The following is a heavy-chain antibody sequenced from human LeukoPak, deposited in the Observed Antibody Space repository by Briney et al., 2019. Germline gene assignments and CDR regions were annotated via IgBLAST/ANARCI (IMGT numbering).Heavy chain of an antibody. Sequence: GGSLRLSCAASGFTFNNYTMSWVRQAPGKGLEWVSSISSSISYIYFADSVKGRFTISRDNAKNSLYLQMNSLRPEDTAIYYCARSGGGSRYCSGGSCYLAYYYYYYMDVWGKGTTVTVSS. CDR2: ISSSISYI. D-gene: IGHD2-15*01. CDR1: GFTFNNYT. J-gene: IGHJ6*03. V-gene: IGHV3-21*01. CDR3: ARSGGGSRYCSGGSCYLAYYYYYYMDV.